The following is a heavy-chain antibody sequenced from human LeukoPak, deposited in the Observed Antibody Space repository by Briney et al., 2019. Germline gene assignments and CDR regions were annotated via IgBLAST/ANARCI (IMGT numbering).Heavy chain of an antibody. D-gene: IGHD6-19*01. Sequence: GGSLRLSCAASGFTFSSYWMHWVRQAPGKGLVWVSRINTDGSSTTYTDSVKGRFTISRDNAKNTLYLQMNSLRGEDTAVYYCTRDQTLSGSGPHFGDWGQGTLVTVSS. CDR1: GFTFSSYW. CDR2: INTDGSST. J-gene: IGHJ4*02. V-gene: IGHV3-74*01. CDR3: TRDQTLSGSGPHFGD.